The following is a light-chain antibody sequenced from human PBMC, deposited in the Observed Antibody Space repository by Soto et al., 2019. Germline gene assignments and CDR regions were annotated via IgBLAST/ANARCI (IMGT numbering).Light chain of an antibody. Sequence: QSVLTQPPSVSGSPGQSVTISCTGTSSDVGSYNRVSWYQQSPGTAPKLMIYEVSNRPSGVPDRFSGSKSGNTASLTISGLQAEEEADYYCSSYTSSSTYVFGTGTKLNVL. CDR2: EVS. CDR1: SSDVGSYNR. CDR3: SSYTSSSTYV. J-gene: IGLJ1*01. V-gene: IGLV2-18*02.